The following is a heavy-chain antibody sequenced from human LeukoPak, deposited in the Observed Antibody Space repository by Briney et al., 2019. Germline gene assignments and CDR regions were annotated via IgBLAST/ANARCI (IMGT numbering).Heavy chain of an antibody. Sequence: ASVKVSCKASGYTFTSYDINWVRQATGQGLEWMGWMNPNSGNTGYAQKSQGRVTMTRNTSISTAYMELSSLRSEDTAVYYCARGVLYYDILTGYYFRTTGYYGMDVWGQGTTVTVSS. J-gene: IGHJ6*02. CDR1: GYTFTSYD. D-gene: IGHD3-9*01. V-gene: IGHV1-8*01. CDR3: ARGVLYYDILTGYYFRTTGYYGMDV. CDR2: MNPNSGNT.